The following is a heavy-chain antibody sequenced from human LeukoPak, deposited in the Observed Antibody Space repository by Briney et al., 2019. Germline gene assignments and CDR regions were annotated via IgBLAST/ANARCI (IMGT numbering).Heavy chain of an antibody. V-gene: IGHV1-2*02. Sequence: ASVKVSCKASGYTFTGYYMHWVRQAPGQGLEWMGWISPNSGGTNYAQKFQGRVTMTRDTSISTAYMELSRLRSDDTAVYYCARDSGSGSYYLYYYYYGMDVWGQGTTVTVSS. CDR1: GYTFTGYY. D-gene: IGHD3-10*01. CDR3: ARDSGSGSYYLYYYYYGMDV. CDR2: ISPNSGGT. J-gene: IGHJ6*02.